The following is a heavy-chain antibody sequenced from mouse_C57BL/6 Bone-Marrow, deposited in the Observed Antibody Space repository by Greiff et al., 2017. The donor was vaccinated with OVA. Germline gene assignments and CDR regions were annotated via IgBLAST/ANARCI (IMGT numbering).Heavy chain of an antibody. CDR3: ARHDDYDWYIDY. J-gene: IGHJ2*01. V-gene: IGHV5-12*01. CDR1: GFTFSDYY. CDR2: ISNGGGST. D-gene: IGHD2-4*01. Sequence: EVMLVESGGGLVQPGGSLKLSCAASGFTFSDYYMYWVRQTPEKRLEWVAYISNGGGSTYYPDTVKGRFTISRDNAKNTLYLQMSRLKSEDTAMYYCARHDDYDWYIDYWGQGTTLTVSS.